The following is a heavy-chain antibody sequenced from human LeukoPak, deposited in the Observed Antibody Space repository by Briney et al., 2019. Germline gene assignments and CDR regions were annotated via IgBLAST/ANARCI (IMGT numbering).Heavy chain of an antibody. D-gene: IGHD3-22*01. CDR3: ARWGAKTYYYDSSGYDAFDI. V-gene: IGHV4-59*02. J-gene: IGHJ3*02. CDR1: GFTVSSNY. Sequence: GSLRLSCAASGFTVSSNYMSWVRQAPGKGLEWIGSIYYSGSTYYNPSLKSRVTISVDTSKNQFSLKLSSVTAADTAVYYCARWGAKTYYYDSSGYDAFDIWGQGTMVTVSS. CDR2: IYYSGST.